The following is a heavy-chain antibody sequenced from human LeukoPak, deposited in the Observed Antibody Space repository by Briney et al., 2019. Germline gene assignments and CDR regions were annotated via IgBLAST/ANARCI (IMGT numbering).Heavy chain of an antibody. Sequence: GGSLRLSCAVSGFTFSSYAMSWVRQAPGKGLEWVSVISGNGDNTYYADSVKGRFTISRDNSKNTLYLQMSSLGAEDTALYYCAEGRAAVVSAAINYWGQGTLVTVSS. J-gene: IGHJ4*02. CDR1: GFTFSSYA. D-gene: IGHD2-2*01. V-gene: IGHV3-23*01. CDR2: ISGNGDNT. CDR3: AEGRAAVVSAAINY.